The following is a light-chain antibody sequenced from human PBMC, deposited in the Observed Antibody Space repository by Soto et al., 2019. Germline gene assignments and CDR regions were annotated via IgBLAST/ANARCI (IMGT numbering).Light chain of an antibody. CDR1: SSNLGAGYD. V-gene: IGLV1-40*01. CDR2: ANS. J-gene: IGLJ1*01. CDR3: QSYDSSLIVSKV. Sequence: QSALTQPPSVSGAPGQRVTISWSGSSSNLGAGYDVQWYRQFPGTAPKLLIYANSVRPSGVPDRFSGSKSGTSASLAITGLQAEDEADYYCQSYDSSLIVSKVFGTGTKVTVL.